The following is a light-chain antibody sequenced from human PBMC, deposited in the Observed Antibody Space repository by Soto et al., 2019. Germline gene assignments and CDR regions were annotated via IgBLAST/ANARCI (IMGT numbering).Light chain of an antibody. V-gene: IGLV1-40*01. J-gene: IGLJ2*01. CDR3: QSHGNSLRGSV. CDR1: SSNIGAGYD. CDR2: DNN. Sequence: QSVLTQPPSVSGAPGQRVTISCTGSSSNIGAGYDVHWYQQLPGTAPKLVIYDNNNRPSGVSDRFSGSKSGTSASLAITGLQAEDEADYYCQSHGNSLRGSVFGGGTKVTVL.